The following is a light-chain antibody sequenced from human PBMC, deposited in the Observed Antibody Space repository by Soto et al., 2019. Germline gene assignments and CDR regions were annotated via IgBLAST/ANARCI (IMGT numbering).Light chain of an antibody. CDR3: QVRDVWPS. CDR2: DAS. J-gene: IGKJ1*01. Sequence: IVLTHLPFPLAFSPGESAVFSCRASQSLTPSLAWYQHKPGQAPRLFIYDASKRAPGIPARFTGSGSGTDFTLTISSLEPEDIAVYYCQVRDVWPSFGQGTKVEIK. V-gene: IGKV3-11*01. CDR1: QSLTPS.